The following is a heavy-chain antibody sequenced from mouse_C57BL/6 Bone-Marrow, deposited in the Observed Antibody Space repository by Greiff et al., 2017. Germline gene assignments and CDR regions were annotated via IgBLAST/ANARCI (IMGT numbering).Heavy chain of an antibody. CDR1: GYTFTSYW. J-gene: IGHJ1*03. Sequence: QVQLKQSGAELAKPGASVKMSCKASGYTFTSYWMHWVKQRPGQGLEWIGYINPSSGYTKYNQKFKDKATLTADKSSSTAYMQLSSLTYEDSAFYYCAISRYSGSRGGWYFDVWGTGTTVTVSS. D-gene: IGHD1-1*01. CDR2: INPSSGYT. CDR3: AISRYSGSRGGWYFDV. V-gene: IGHV1-7*01.